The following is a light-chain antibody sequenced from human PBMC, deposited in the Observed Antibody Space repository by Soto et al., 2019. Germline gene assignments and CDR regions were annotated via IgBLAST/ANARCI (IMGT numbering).Light chain of an antibody. CDR2: AAS. CDR3: QQYNVYPWT. V-gene: IGKV1-9*01. J-gene: IGKJ1*01. Sequence: IPLTQSPSSLSASVGDRVTITCRASQGISSYLAWYQQKPGKAPKLLIYAASTLHSGVPSRFSGSGSGTQFTLTISSLQPDDFATYYCQQYNVYPWTFGQGTKVDIK. CDR1: QGISSY.